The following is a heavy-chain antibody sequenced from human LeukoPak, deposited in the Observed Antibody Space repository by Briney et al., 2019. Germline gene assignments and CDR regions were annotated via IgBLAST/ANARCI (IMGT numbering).Heavy chain of an antibody. CDR2: IYTSGST. D-gene: IGHD3-3*01. J-gene: IGHJ5*02. Sequence: SETLSLTCTVSGGSISSYYWSWIRQPAGKGLEWIGRIYTSGSTNYNPSLKSRVTMSVDTSKNQFSLKLSSVTAADMAVYYCARDDYDFWSGPRGFDPWGQGTLVTVSS. V-gene: IGHV4-4*07. CDR1: GGSISSYY. CDR3: ARDDYDFWSGPRGFDP.